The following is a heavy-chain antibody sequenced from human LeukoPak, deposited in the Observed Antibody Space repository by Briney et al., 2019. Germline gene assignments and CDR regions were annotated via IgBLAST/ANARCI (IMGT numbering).Heavy chain of an antibody. V-gene: IGHV3-48*04. CDR1: GFTFSSYS. Sequence: GGSLRLSCAASGFTFSSYSMNWVRQAPGKGLEWVSYISSGGSTTYYAGSVKGRFTVSRDNAKNSLYLQMNSLRAEDTAVYYCARDHMGYDYWGQGALVTVSS. D-gene: IGHD1-26*01. J-gene: IGHJ4*02. CDR3: ARDHMGYDY. CDR2: ISSGGSTT.